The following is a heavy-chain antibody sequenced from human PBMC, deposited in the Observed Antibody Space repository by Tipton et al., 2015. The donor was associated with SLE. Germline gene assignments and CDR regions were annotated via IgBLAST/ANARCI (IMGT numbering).Heavy chain of an antibody. Sequence: TLSLTCTVSGGSISSYYWSWIRQPPGKGLEWIGYIYYSGSTNYNPSLKSRATISVDTSKNQFSLKLSSVTAADTAIYYCARSGFLEWLLPIGFDYWGQGTLVTVSS. CDR2: IYYSGST. CDR1: GGSISSYY. CDR3: ARSGFLEWLLPIGFDY. V-gene: IGHV4-59*12. J-gene: IGHJ4*02. D-gene: IGHD3-3*01.